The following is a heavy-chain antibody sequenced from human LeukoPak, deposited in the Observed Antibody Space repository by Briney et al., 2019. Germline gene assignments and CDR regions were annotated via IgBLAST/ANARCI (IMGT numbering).Heavy chain of an antibody. J-gene: IGHJ1*01. D-gene: IGHD4-17*01. V-gene: IGHV3-20*04. CDR1: GFTFDDYG. Sequence: GGSLRLSCAASGFTFDDYGMSWVRQAPGKGLEWVSGINWNGGSTGYADSVKGRFTISRDNSKNSLYLQMNSLRAEDTAVYYCARVITVYNDYEEVAEYFQHWGQGTLVTVSS. CDR2: INWNGGST. CDR3: ARVITVYNDYEEVAEYFQH.